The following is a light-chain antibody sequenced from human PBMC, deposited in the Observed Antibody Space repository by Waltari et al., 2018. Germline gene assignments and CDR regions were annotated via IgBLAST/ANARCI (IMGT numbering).Light chain of an antibody. CDR1: TSHS. J-gene: IGLJ2*01. V-gene: IGLV2-14*01. CDR2: DVT. CDR3: TSYTNGCTV. Sequence: QSALTQPASVSGSPGQSIPISCPGTTSHSFPWYPQLPGKTPKLLIYDVTQRPSGVSSRFSGSKFGNTASLTISGLQAEDEADYYCTSYTNGCTVFGGGTKLTVL.